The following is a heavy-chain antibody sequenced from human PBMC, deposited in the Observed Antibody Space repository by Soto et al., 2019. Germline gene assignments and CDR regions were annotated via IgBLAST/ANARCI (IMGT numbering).Heavy chain of an antibody. Sequence: GGSLRLSCAASGFTFSSYWMHWVRQAPGKGLVWVSRINSDGSSTSYADSVKGRFTISRDNAKNALYLQMNSLRAEDTAVYYCARMGIVGYFDYWGKETLVTVSS. J-gene: IGHJ4*02. V-gene: IGHV3-74*01. D-gene: IGHD1-26*01. CDR3: ARMGIVGYFDY. CDR1: GFTFSSYW. CDR2: INSDGSST.